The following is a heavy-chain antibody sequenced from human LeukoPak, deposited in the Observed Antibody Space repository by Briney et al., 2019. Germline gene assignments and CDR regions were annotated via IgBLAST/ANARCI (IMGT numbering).Heavy chain of an antibody. CDR3: VSFYETY. CDR1: GNYW. D-gene: IGHD2-2*01. J-gene: IGHJ4*02. V-gene: IGHV3-74*01. CDR2: INSDGSWT. Sequence: GGSLRLSCAASGNYWMHWVRQAPGKGLVWVSHINSDGSWTGYADSVKGRFTISKDNAKNTVYLRMNNLRAEDTAVYYCVSFYETYWGRGTLVTVSS.